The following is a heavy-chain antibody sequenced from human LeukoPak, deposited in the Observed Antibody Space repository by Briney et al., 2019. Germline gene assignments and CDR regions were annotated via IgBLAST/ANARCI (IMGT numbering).Heavy chain of an antibody. CDR3: ARMSVVVRGMDV. CDR1: GGSISSSSYY. V-gene: IGHV4-39*01. J-gene: IGHJ6*02. CDR2: IYYSGST. D-gene: IGHD2-2*01. Sequence: SETLSFTCTVSGGSISSSSYYWGWIRQPPGKGLEWIGSIYYSGSTYYNPSLKSRVTISVDTSKNQFSLKLSSVTAADTAVYYCARMSVVVRGMDVWGQGTTVTVSS.